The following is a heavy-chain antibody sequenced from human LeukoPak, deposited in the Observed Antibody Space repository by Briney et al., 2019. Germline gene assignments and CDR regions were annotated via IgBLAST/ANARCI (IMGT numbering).Heavy chain of an antibody. D-gene: IGHD3-22*01. Sequence: PGGSLRLSCAASGFTFSSYAMSWVRQAPGKGLEWVSGTSGGSSSYADSVKGRVTISRDNPRNTLYMQMNSLRAEDTALYYCAIMHPYYDGSGYWVQWGQGTLVTVSS. J-gene: IGHJ4*02. CDR1: GFTFSSYA. CDR2: TSGGSS. V-gene: IGHV3-23*01. CDR3: AIMHPYYDGSGYWVQ.